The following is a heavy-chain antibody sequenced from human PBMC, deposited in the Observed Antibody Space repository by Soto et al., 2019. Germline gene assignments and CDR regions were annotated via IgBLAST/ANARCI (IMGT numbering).Heavy chain of an antibody. CDR2: IYYSGST. J-gene: IGHJ5*02. Sequence: QLQLQESGPGLVKPSETLSLTCTVSGGSISSSSYYWGWIRQPPGKGLEWIGSIYYSGSTYYNPSLKSRVTISVDTSKNQFSLKLSSVTAADTAVYYCARQIVVVPAAPYNWFDPWGQGTLVTVSS. V-gene: IGHV4-39*01. D-gene: IGHD2-2*01. CDR3: ARQIVVVPAAPYNWFDP. CDR1: GGSISSSSYY.